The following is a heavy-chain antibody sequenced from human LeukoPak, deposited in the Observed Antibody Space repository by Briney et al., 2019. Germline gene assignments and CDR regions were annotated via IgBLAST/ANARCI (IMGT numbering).Heavy chain of an antibody. J-gene: IGHJ5*02. D-gene: IGHD5-24*01. CDR3: ARDRTGRDGYNFWLDP. V-gene: IGHV1-46*01. CDR2: INPSGGST. Sequence: GASVKVSCKASGYTFTSYYMHWVRQAPGQGLEWMGIINPSGGSTSYAQKFQGRVTMTRDMSTSTVYMELSSLRSEDTAVYYCARDRTGRDGYNFWLDPWGQGTLVTVSS. CDR1: GYTFTSYY.